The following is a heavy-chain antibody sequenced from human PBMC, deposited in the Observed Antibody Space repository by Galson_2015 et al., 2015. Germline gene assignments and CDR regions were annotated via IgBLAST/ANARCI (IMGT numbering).Heavy chain of an antibody. D-gene: IGHD6-13*01. V-gene: IGHV3-74*01. Sequence: SLRLSCAASGLTFSDYWMHWVRQAPGKGLVWVSRVDGGGSDINYADSVKGRFTISRDNAKSTLYLQMNSLRAEDTAVYYCARGAYSRSWAFSDYWGQGTLVTVSS. CDR2: VDGGGSDI. CDR3: ARGAYSRSWAFSDY. CDR1: GLTFSDYW. J-gene: IGHJ4*02.